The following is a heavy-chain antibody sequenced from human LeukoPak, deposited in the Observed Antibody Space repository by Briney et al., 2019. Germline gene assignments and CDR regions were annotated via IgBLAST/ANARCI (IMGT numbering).Heavy chain of an antibody. CDR3: ARVRAGMTTVVNGPFDP. V-gene: IGHV1-69*13. CDR2: IIPIFGTA. J-gene: IGHJ5*02. Sequence: SVKVSCEASGYTFTSYGISWVRQAPGQGLEWMGGIIPIFGTANYAQKFQGRVTITADESTSTAYMELSSLRSEDTAVYYCARVRAGMTTVVNGPFDPWGQGTLVTVSS. D-gene: IGHD4-23*01. CDR1: GYTFTSYG.